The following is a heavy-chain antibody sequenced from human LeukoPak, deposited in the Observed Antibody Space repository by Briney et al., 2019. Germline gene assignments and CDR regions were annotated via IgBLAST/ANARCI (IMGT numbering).Heavy chain of an antibody. J-gene: IGHJ4*02. CDR2: IRSDGSNK. CDR3: ARILDSAWGELDY. V-gene: IGHV3-30*02. CDR1: GFSFSSYD. D-gene: IGHD6-19*01. Sequence: PGGSLRLSCAGSGFSFSSYDMHWVRQAPGKGLEWMAFIRSDGSNKYYADSVKGRFTISRDNSKNTLYLQMNSLRAEDTAVYYCARILDSAWGELDYWGQGTLVTVSS.